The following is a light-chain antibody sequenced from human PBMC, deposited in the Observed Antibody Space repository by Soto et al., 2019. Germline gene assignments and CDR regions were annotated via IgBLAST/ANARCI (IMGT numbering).Light chain of an antibody. CDR2: AAS. J-gene: IGKJ5*01. CDR1: PGISSY. CDR3: QPDYSYPT. V-gene: IGKV1-8*01. Sequence: AIRMTQSPSSFSASTGDRVTITCRASPGISSYLAWYQQKPGKAPKLLIYAASTLQSGVPSRFSSSGSVTDFTLTISGLQSEDFATSDCQPDYSYPTFGQGTRLEIK.